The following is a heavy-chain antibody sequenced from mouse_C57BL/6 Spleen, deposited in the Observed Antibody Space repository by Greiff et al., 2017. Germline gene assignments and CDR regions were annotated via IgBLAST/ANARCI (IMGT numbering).Heavy chain of an antibody. CDR3: ARHGEGALYSNYEAMDY. CDR2: FYPGSGSI. CDR1: GYTFTEYT. V-gene: IGHV1-62-2*01. J-gene: IGHJ4*01. Sequence: VQLQQSGAELVKPGASVKLSCKASGYTFTEYTIHWVKQRSGQGLEWIGWFYPGSGSIKYNEKFKDKATLTADKSSSTVYMELSRLTSEDSSVYFCARHGEGALYSNYEAMDYWGQGTSVTVSS. D-gene: IGHD2-5*01.